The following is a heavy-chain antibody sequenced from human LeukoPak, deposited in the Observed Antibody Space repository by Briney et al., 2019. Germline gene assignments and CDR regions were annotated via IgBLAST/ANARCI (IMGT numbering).Heavy chain of an antibody. D-gene: IGHD5-12*01. V-gene: IGHV3-53*01. CDR3: ARYGSGYDLIDY. J-gene: IGHJ4*02. CDR1: GFTVSSNY. Sequence: GGPLRLSCAASGFTVSSNYMSWVRQAPGKGLEWVSVIYSGGSTYYADSVKGRFTIFRDNAKNTLNLQMNSLRAEDTAVYYCARYGSGYDLIDYWGQGTLVTVSS. CDR2: IYSGGST.